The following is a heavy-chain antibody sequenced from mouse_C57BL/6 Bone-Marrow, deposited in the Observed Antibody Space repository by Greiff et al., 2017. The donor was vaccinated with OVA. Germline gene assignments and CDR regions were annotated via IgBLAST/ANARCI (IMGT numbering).Heavy chain of an antibody. V-gene: IGHV5-4*01. D-gene: IGHD2-4*01. J-gene: IGHJ4*01. CDR2: ISDGGSYT. Sequence: EVKVVESGGGLVKPGGSLKLSCAASGFTFSSYAMSWVRQTPEKRLEWVATISDGGSYTYYPDNVKGRFTISRDNAKNNLYLQMSHLKSEDTAMYYCARDFDYDVRLYAMDYWGQGTSVTVSS. CDR1: GFTFSSYA. CDR3: ARDFDYDVRLYAMDY.